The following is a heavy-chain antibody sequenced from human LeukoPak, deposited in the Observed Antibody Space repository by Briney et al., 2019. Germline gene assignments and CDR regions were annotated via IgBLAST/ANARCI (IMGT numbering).Heavy chain of an antibody. Sequence: GGSLRLSCAPSGFTFSSYWMSWVRQAPGKGLELVANIKQDGSEKYYVDSVKGRFTISRDNAKNSLYLQMNSLRAEDTAVYYCARNQRRLDYWGQGTLVTVSS. CDR3: ARNQRRLDY. CDR2: IKQDGSEK. CDR1: GFTFSSYW. V-gene: IGHV3-7*01. D-gene: IGHD1-14*01. J-gene: IGHJ4*02.